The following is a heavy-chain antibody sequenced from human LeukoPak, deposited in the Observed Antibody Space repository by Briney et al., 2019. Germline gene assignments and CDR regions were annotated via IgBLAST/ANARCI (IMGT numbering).Heavy chain of an antibody. CDR2: ISGSGGST. Sequence: GGSLRLSCAVSGFVFSSSAMSWVRQAPGKGLEWVSGISGSGGSTYYADSVKGRFTISRDNSKNTLYLQMNSLRAEDTSLYYCAKGPYSSSWVYFDYWGQGTLVTVSS. V-gene: IGHV3-23*01. CDR3: AKGPYSSSWVYFDY. D-gene: IGHD6-13*01. J-gene: IGHJ4*02. CDR1: GFVFSSSA.